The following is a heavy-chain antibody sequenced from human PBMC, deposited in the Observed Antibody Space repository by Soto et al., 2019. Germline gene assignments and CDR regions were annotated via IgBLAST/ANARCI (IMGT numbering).Heavy chain of an antibody. CDR3: ARSPAPKSRYFDWLPPRYYFDY. J-gene: IGHJ4*02. CDR1: GYTFTSYG. D-gene: IGHD3-9*01. Sequence: GASVKVSCKASGYTFTSYGISWVRQAPGQGLEWMGWISAYNGNTNYAQKLQGRVTMTTDTSTSTAYMELRSLRSDDTAVYYCARSPAPKSRYFDWLPPRYYFDYWGQGTLVTVSS. V-gene: IGHV1-18*01. CDR2: ISAYNGNT.